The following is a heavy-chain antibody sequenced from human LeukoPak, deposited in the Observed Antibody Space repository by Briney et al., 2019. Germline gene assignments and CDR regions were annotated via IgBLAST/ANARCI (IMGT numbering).Heavy chain of an antibody. J-gene: IGHJ6*03. CDR3: ASLNDYGDSRPRYYYYMDV. CDR1: GGSISSYY. CDR2: IYYSGNT. D-gene: IGHD4-17*01. V-gene: IGHV4-59*01. Sequence: SETLSLTCTVSGGSISSYYRSWIRQPPGKGLEWIGYIYYSGNTKYNPSLKSGVSISVDTTHNKFSLMLSSVTAADTTVYYCASLNDYGDSRPRYYYYMDVWGKGTTVTVSS.